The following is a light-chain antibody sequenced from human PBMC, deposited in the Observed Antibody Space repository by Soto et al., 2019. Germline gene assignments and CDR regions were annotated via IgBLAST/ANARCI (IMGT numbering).Light chain of an antibody. J-gene: IGLJ2*01. CDR1: SSDVGGYNY. CDR3: SSYTSSSGPYVV. CDR2: DVS. Sequence: QSVLTQPASVSGSPGQSITISCTGTSSDVGGYNYVSWYQQHPGKAPKLMIYDVSNRPSGVSNRFSGSKSGNTACRTISGLEAEDEADYYCSSYTSSSGPYVVFGGGTMLTVL. V-gene: IGLV2-14*01.